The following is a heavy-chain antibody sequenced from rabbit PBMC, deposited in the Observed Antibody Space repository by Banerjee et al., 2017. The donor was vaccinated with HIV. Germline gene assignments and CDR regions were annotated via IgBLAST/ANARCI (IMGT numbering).Heavy chain of an antibody. V-gene: IGHV1S40*01. Sequence: QSLEESGGDLVKPGASLTLTCTASGFSFSNNYYMCWVRQAPGKGLEWIACIYGGGSYYASWAKGRFTISKTSSTTVTLQMTSLTAADTATYFCARDFYAGDRDYFDLWGQGTLVTVS. CDR1: GFSFSNNYY. CDR2: IYGGGS. CDR3: ARDFYAGDRDYFDL. J-gene: IGHJ4*01. D-gene: IGHD4-2*01.